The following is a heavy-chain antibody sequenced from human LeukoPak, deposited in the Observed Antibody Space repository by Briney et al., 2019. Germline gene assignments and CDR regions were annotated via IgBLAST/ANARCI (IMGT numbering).Heavy chain of an antibody. CDR1: GFTFSNYS. V-gene: IGHV3-21*01. Sequence: PGGSLRLSCAASGFTFSNYSMNWVRQAPGKGLEWVSSISSSSSYIYYADSVKGRFTISRDNAKNSLYLQMNSLRAEDTAVYYCARLSMKDAFDIWGQGTMVTVSS. CDR3: ARLSMKDAFDI. J-gene: IGHJ3*02. CDR2: ISSSSSYI. D-gene: IGHD2/OR15-2a*01.